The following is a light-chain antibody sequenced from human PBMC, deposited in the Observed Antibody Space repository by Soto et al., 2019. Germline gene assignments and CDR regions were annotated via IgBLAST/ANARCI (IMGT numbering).Light chain of an antibody. Sequence: QSVLTQPPSASGTPGQRVTISCSGSSSNIGSNYVYWYQQLPGTAPRLLMYRNNQRPSGVPDRFSGSKSGTSASLAISGLRSEGEADYYCAAWDDSLSVVFGGGTKLTVL. J-gene: IGLJ2*01. CDR1: SSNIGSNY. CDR3: AAWDDSLSVV. V-gene: IGLV1-47*01. CDR2: RNN.